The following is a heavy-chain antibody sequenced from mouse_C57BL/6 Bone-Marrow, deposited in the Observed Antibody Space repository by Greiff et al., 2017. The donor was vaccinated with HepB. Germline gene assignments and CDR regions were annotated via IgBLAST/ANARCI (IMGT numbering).Heavy chain of an antibody. CDR2: IWGVGST. Sequence: VMLVESGPGLVAPSQSLCITCTVSGFSLTSYGVDWVRQSPGKGLEWLGVIWGVGSTNYNSALKSRLSISKDNSKSQVFLKMNSLQTDDTAMYYCARDYYGRGGAMDYWGQGTSVTVSS. D-gene: IGHD1-1*01. CDR1: GFSLTSYG. J-gene: IGHJ4*01. CDR3: ARDYYGRGGAMDY. V-gene: IGHV2-6*01.